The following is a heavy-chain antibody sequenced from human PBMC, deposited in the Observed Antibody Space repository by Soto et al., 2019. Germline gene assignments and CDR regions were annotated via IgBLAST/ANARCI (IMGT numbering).Heavy chain of an antibody. CDR3: GKARYLLVDQPLYFES. V-gene: IGHV3-23*01. D-gene: IGHD3-9*01. J-gene: IGHJ4*02. CDR2: ISGSGEIT. CDR1: GFPFRSYA. Sequence: PGGFLRLSCAASGFPFRSYAMGWVRQAPGKGLEWISVISGSGEITLYTDSVKGRFTIPRDLSNNTLSLQMNSLRADDTAIYYCGKARYLLVDQPLYFESWGQGALVTVSS.